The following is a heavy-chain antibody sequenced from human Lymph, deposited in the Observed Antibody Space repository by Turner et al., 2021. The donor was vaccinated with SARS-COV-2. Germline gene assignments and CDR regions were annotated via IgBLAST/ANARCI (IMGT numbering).Heavy chain of an antibody. D-gene: IGHD3-10*01. CDR1: GFIFSSYA. J-gene: IGHJ4*02. Sequence: QVQLVESGGGVVQPGRSLRLSCAASGFIFSSYAISWVRQAPGKGLEWVAVISYDGSDKCYAESVKGRVTILRDNSKNTLNLKMNSLRAEDTAVYYCARGDYYGSGSYPGKTFDYWGQGTLVTVSS. CDR2: ISYDGSDK. V-gene: IGHV3-30-3*01. CDR3: ARGDYYGSGSYPGKTFDY.